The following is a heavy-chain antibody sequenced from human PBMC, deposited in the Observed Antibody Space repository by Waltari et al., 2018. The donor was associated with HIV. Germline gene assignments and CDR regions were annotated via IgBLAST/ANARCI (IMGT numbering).Heavy chain of an antibody. D-gene: IGHD3-10*01. Sequence: EVQLVESGGGLVQHGGSLRLSCAASGFPFSSYWMHWVRQAPGKGLVWVSGINRDGSNTRYADSVKGRFTISRDNAKNTLYLQINSLRVEDTAVYYCARGQYYSMDVWGQGTTVTVSS. CDR1: GFPFSSYW. V-gene: IGHV3-74*01. J-gene: IGHJ6*02. CDR2: INRDGSNT. CDR3: ARGQYYSMDV.